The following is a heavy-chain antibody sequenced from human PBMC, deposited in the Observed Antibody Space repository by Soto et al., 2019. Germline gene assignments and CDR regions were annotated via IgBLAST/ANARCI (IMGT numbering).Heavy chain of an antibody. CDR3: ARGTQYGSGSYYPYYFDY. CDR2: IYYSGST. Sequence: QVQLQESGPGLVKPSQTLSLTCTVSGGSISSGDYYWSWIRQPPGKGLEWIGYIYYSGSTYYNPSLKSRVTISVDTSKNQFSLQLSSVTDADTAVYYCARGTQYGSGSYYPYYFDYWGQGTLVTVSS. D-gene: IGHD3-10*01. J-gene: IGHJ4*02. CDR1: GGSISSGDYY. V-gene: IGHV4-30-4*01.